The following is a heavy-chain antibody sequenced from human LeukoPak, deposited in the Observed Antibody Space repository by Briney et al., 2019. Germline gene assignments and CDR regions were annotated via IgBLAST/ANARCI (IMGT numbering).Heavy chain of an antibody. V-gene: IGHV4-34*01. Sequence: PSETLSLPCAVHGGSFSGYYWSWIRQPPGKGLEWIGELNHSGSTNYNPSLKSRVTISVDTSKNQFSLKLSSVTAADTAVYYCARARGYSLNWFDPWGQGTLVTVSS. CDR2: LNHSGST. D-gene: IGHD5-18*01. CDR3: ARARGYSLNWFDP. J-gene: IGHJ5*02. CDR1: GGSFSGYY.